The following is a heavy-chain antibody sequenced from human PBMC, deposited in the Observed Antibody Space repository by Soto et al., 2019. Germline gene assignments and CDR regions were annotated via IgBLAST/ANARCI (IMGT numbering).Heavy chain of an antibody. CDR3: GSIAVAEGFDP. D-gene: IGHD6-19*01. J-gene: IGHJ5*02. CDR2: IHSDGGT. CDR1: GFNVSYNY. Sequence: EVQLVETGGGLIQPGGSLRLSCAASGFNVSYNYMSWVRQAPGKGLEWVSIIHSDGGTYYADSVKGRFTISRDNSRNTVYLQMNSLRAEDTAVYYCGSIAVAEGFDPLGQGTLVTVSS. V-gene: IGHV3-53*02.